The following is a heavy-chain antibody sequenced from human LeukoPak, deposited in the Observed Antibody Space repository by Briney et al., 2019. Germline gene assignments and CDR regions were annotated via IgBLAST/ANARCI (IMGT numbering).Heavy chain of an antibody. CDR2: IYYSGST. CDR1: GRSISSGDYY. V-gene: IGHV4-30-4*01. J-gene: IGHJ4*02. D-gene: IGHD3-22*01. Sequence: SETLSLTCTVSGRSISSGDYYWSWIRQPPGKGLEGIGYIYYSGSTYYNPSLKSRVTISVDTSKNQFSLKLSSVTAADTAVYYCARGDDSSGYYLYWGQGTLVTVSS. CDR3: ARGDDSSGYYLY.